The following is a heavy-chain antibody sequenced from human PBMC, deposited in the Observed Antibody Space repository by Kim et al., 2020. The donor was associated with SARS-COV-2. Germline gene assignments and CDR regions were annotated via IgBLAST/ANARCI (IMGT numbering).Heavy chain of an antibody. J-gene: IGHJ6*02. CDR3: ARFFMVRGVSGGYYYYYGMDV. CDR2: INHSGST. Sequence: SETLSLTCAVYGGSFSGYYWSWIRQPPGKGLEWIGEINHSGSTNYNPSLKSRVTISVDTSKNQFSLKLSSVTAADTAVYYCARFFMVRGVSGGYYYYYGMDVWGQGTTVTVSS. D-gene: IGHD3-10*01. CDR1: GGSFSGYY. V-gene: IGHV4-34*01.